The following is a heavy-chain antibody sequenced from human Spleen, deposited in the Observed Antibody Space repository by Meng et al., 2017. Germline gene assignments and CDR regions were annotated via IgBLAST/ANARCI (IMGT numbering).Heavy chain of an antibody. Sequence: GESLKISCAVSRFTFSSYDMSWVRQAPGKGLDRVSSISATSTFMSYADSVKGRFTFSRDNSKNTLYLQMNSLRAEDTAVYYCTIYTSGHIWGQGTMVTVSS. CDR3: TIYTSGHI. CDR1: RFTFSSYD. V-gene: IGHV3-21*01. J-gene: IGHJ3*02. CDR2: ISATSTFM. D-gene: IGHD6-19*01.